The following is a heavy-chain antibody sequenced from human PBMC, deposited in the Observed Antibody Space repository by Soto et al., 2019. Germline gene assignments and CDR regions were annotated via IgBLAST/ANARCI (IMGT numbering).Heavy chain of an antibody. CDR3: GGGQDYFDY. J-gene: IGHJ4*02. D-gene: IGHD3-10*01. CDR2: ISYDGSDK. Sequence: QVQLVESGGGVVQPGRSLRLSCAASGFPFTSYGMHWVREGPDKGLEWVAIISYDGSDKYYADSVKGRFTISRDNSKNTLYLQMNSRRPEDTALYYCGGGQDYFDYRGQGTLVIVSS. CDR1: GFPFTSYG. V-gene: IGHV3-30*03.